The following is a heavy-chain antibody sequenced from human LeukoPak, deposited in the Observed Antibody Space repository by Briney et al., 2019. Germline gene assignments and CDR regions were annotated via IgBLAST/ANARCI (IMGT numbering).Heavy chain of an antibody. J-gene: IGHJ5*02. CDR3: ARDIITIFGVDPGNWFDP. Sequence: ASVKVSCKASGYTFTGYYMHWVRQAPGQGLEWMGWINPNSGGTNYAQKFQGRVTMTRDTSISTAYMELSRLRSDDTAVYYCARDIITIFGVDPGNWFDPWGQGTLVTVSS. CDR2: INPNSGGT. CDR1: GYTFTGYY. V-gene: IGHV1-2*02. D-gene: IGHD3-3*01.